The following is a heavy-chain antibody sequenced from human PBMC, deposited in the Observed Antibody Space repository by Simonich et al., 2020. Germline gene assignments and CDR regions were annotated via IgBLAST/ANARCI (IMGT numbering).Heavy chain of an antibody. CDR3: ARSHIAAAGTGYFQH. V-gene: IGHV1-2*02. CDR1: GYTFTGYY. J-gene: IGHJ1*01. CDR2: INPNSGGT. D-gene: IGHD6-13*01. Sequence: QVQLVQSGAEVKKPGASVKVSCKASGYTFTGYYMPLVRQATGQGFEWMGWINPNSGGTNYEQKFQGRVTMTRDTSISTAYMELSRLRSDDTAVYYCARSHIAAAGTGYFQHWGQGTLVTVSS.